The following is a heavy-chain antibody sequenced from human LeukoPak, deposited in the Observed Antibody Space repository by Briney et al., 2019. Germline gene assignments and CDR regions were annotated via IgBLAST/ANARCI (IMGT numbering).Heavy chain of an antibody. CDR2: INHSGST. J-gene: IGHJ4*02. CDR3: ARGGGVATINFDY. V-gene: IGHV4-34*01. CDR1: GGSFSGYY. D-gene: IGHD5-24*01. Sequence: SETLSRTCAVYGGSFSGYYWSWIRQPPGKGLEWIGEINHSGSTNYNPSLKSRVTISVDTSKNQFSLKLSSVTAADTAVYYCARGGGVATINFDYWGQGTLVTVSS.